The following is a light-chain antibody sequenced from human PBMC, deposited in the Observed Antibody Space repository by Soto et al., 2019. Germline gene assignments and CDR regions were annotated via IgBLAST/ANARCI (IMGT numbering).Light chain of an antibody. J-gene: IGKJ2*01. Sequence: EIVLTQSPGTLSLSPGERATLSCRASQSISSSYLAWYQQKPGQAPWLLIYAASTRATGIPDRFSGSGSGTDFTLTISRLEPEDFAVYYCQQYGSSSYTFGQGTQLESK. CDR1: QSISSSY. CDR3: QQYGSSSYT. V-gene: IGKV3-20*01. CDR2: AAS.